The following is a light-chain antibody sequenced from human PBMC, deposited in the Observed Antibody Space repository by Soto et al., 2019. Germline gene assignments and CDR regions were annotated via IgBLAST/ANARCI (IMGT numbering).Light chain of an antibody. Sequence: EIVLTQSPATLSVFPGEKATLSCGASQSVSNNLAWYHQKPGQAPRPLIYGASTRATGVPARFSGSGSGTDFPLTISSLESEDSAIYYCQQYSSWPFTFGPGTKVAIE. CDR3: QQYSSWPFT. J-gene: IGKJ3*01. CDR2: GAS. CDR1: QSVSNN. V-gene: IGKV3-15*01.